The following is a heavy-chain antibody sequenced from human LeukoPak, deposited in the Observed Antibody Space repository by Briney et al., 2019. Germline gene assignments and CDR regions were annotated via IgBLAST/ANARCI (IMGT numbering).Heavy chain of an antibody. V-gene: IGHV3-23*01. J-gene: IGHJ5*02. CDR2: ISGSGGST. Sequence: GGSLRLSFAASGFTFSSYAMSWVRQAPGKGLEWVSAISGSGGSTHYADSVKGRFTISRDNSKNTLYLQMNSLRAEDTAVYYCAKDVANWFDPWGQGTLVTVSS. CDR3: AKDVANWFDP. CDR1: GFTFSSYA.